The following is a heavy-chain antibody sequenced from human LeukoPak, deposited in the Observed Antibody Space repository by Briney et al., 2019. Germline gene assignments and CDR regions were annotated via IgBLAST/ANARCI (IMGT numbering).Heavy chain of an antibody. CDR2: INPNSGGT. V-gene: IGHV1-2*02. CDR1: GYTFTSYY. CDR3: AREVKAARRVTGY. Sequence: ASVKVSCKASGYTFTSYYMHWVRQAPGQGLEWMGWINPNSGGTNYAQKFQGRVTMTRDTSNSTAYMELSRLRSDDTAVYYCAREVKAARRVTGYWGQGTLVTVSS. J-gene: IGHJ4*02. D-gene: IGHD6-6*01.